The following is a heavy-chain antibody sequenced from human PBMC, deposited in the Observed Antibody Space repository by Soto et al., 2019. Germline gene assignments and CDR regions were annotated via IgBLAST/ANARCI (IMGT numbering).Heavy chain of an antibody. CDR3: ARDRRERYSGYDWASYYYYYGMDV. D-gene: IGHD5-12*01. Sequence: PGGSLRLSCTVSGFTVNNKYMTWVRQAPGKGLDWVSLISSSDNTYYADSVKGRFTISRHNSKNTLYLQMNSLRAEDTAVYYCARDRRERYSGYDWASYYYYYGMDVWGQGTTVTVSS. J-gene: IGHJ6*02. V-gene: IGHV3-53*04. CDR2: ISSSDNT. CDR1: GFTVNNKY.